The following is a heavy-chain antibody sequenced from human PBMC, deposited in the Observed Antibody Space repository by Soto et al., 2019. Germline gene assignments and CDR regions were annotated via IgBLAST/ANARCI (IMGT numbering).Heavy chain of an antibody. V-gene: IGHV3-9*01. D-gene: IGHD3-3*01. Sequence: PGGSLRLSCAASGFTFDDYAMHWVRQAPGKGLEWVSGISWNSGSIGYADSVKGRFTISRDNAKNSLYLQMNSLRAEDTALYYCAKVSDFWSGYYYDYWGQGTLVTVSS. CDR1: GFTFDDYA. CDR3: AKVSDFWSGYYYDY. CDR2: ISWNSGSI. J-gene: IGHJ4*02.